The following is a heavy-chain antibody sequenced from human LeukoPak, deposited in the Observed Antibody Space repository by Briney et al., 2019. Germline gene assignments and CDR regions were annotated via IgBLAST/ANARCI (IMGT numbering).Heavy chain of an antibody. CDR2: IRYDGSNK. Sequence: PGGSLRLSCAASGFTFSSYGMHWVRQAPGKGLEWVAFIRYDGSNKYYADSVKGRFTISRDNSKNTLYLQMNSLRAEDTAVYYCATTPKIRSFDWLGASDAFDIWGQGTMVTISS. V-gene: IGHV3-30*02. CDR1: GFTFSSYG. CDR3: ATTPKIRSFDWLGASDAFDI. J-gene: IGHJ3*02. D-gene: IGHD3-9*01.